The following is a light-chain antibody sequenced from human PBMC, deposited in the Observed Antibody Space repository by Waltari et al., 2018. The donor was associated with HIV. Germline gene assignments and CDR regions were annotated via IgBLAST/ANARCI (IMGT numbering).Light chain of an antibody. CDR1: SSDVGAYHY. V-gene: IGLV2-14*01. J-gene: IGLJ2*01. CDR2: EVT. CDR3: SSYTRSTTLEV. Sequence: QSALTQPAPVSESPGQSITISCTGSSSDVGAYHYVSWYQQHPGRAPKLIIYEVTNRPSGVSTRFSGSKSGNTASLTISGLQAEDEADYYCSSYTRSTTLEVFGGGTRLTVL.